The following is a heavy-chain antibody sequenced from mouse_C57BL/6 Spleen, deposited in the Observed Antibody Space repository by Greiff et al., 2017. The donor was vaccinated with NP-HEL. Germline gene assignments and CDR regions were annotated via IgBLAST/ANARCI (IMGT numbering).Heavy chain of an antibody. J-gene: IGHJ4*01. V-gene: IGHV1-5*01. Sequence: VQLQQSGTVLARPGASVKMSCKTSGYTFTSYWMHWVKQRPGQGLEWIGAIYPGNSDTSYNQKFKGKAKLTAVTSASTAYMELSSLTNEDSAVYYCTRWDRSTMVTSYAMDYWGQGTSVTVSS. CDR1: GYTFTSYW. D-gene: IGHD2-2*01. CDR3: TRWDRSTMVTSYAMDY. CDR2: IYPGNSDT.